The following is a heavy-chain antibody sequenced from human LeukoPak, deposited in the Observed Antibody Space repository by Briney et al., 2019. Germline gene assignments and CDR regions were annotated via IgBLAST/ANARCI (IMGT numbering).Heavy chain of an antibody. J-gene: IGHJ5*02. CDR2: VHHTGRA. CDR3: AREPDA. CDR1: GDSISGSNYH. V-gene: IGHV4-39*07. Sequence: SETLSLTCTVSGDSISGSNYHWGWIRQPPGKGLEWLGTVHHTGRAFYNPSLRGRTTVSVDTSKNQFSLRLTSVTAADTAVYYCAREPDAWGQGTLVTVSS.